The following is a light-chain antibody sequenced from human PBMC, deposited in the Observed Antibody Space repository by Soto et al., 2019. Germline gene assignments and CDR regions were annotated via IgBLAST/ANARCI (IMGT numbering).Light chain of an antibody. CDR3: ETWDSNTLWV. Sequence: QSVLTQSSSASASLGSSVKLTCTLSSGHSSYIIAWHQQQPGKAPRYLMKLEGRGSYNKGSGVPDRFSGSSSGADRYLTISNLQFEDEADYYCETWDSNTLWVFGGGTKVTVL. J-gene: IGLJ3*02. V-gene: IGLV4-60*02. CDR2: LEGRGSY. CDR1: SGHSSYI.